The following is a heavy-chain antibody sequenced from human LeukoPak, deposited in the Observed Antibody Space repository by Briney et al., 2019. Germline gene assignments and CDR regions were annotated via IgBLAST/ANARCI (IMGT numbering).Heavy chain of an antibody. CDR3: VKSDWFDP. CDR2: ISSSSSYI. J-gene: IGHJ5*02. CDR1: GFTFSSYS. Sequence: GGSLRLSCAASGFTFSSYSMNWVRQAPGKGLEWVSSISSSSSYIYYADSVKGRFTISKDSAKNTLYLQMNSLRAEDTAVYYCVKSDWFDPWGQGTLVTVSS. V-gene: IGHV3-21*01.